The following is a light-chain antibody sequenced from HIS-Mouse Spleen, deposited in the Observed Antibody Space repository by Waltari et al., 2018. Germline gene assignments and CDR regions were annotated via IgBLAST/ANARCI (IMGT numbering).Light chain of an antibody. J-gene: IGLJ3*02. CDR1: SGSIASNY. V-gene: IGLV6-57*04. CDR2: EDN. Sequence: NFMLTQPHSVSESPGKTVTISCTRSSGSIASNYGQGYQQSPGRGPTTVIAEDNRRPPGVADRFSGSIDSSSNSASLTISGLKTEDEADYYCQSYDSSNLVFGGGTKLTVL. CDR3: QSYDSSNLV.